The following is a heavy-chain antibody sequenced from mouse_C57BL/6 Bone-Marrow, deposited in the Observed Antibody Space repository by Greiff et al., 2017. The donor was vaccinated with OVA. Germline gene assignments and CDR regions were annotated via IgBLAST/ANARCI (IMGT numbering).Heavy chain of an antibody. V-gene: IGHV1-76*01. CDR2: IYPGSGNT. D-gene: IGHD1-1*01. CDR1: GYTFTDYY. CDR3: ARFITTVVPFAY. Sequence: QVQLQQSGAELVRPGASVKLSCKASGYTFTDYYINWVKQRPGQGLEWIARIYPGSGNTYYNEKFKGKATLTAEKSSSTAYMQLSSLTSEDSAVYFCARFITTVVPFAYWGQGTLVTVSA. J-gene: IGHJ3*01.